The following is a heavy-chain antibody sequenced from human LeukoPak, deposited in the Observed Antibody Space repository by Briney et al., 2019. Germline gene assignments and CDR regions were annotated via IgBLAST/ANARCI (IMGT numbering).Heavy chain of an antibody. D-gene: IGHD3-9*01. V-gene: IGHV3-30-3*02. J-gene: IGHJ4*02. CDR2: ISFDGNNI. CDR3: AKTAGRIQRAIFYYFDY. CDR1: AFTFSSSA. Sequence: PGGSLRLSCTGSAFTFSSSAFHWVRQAPGKGLEWLSVISFDGNNIHYADSVKGRFTISRDNSKNTLYLQMNSLRAEDTAVYYCAKTAGRIQRAIFYYFDYWGQGTLVTVSS.